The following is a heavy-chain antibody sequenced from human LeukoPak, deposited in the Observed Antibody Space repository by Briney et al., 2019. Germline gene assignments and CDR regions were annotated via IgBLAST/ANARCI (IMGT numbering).Heavy chain of an antibody. D-gene: IGHD2-2*01. CDR1: GGSFSGYY. CDR2: INHSGST. CDR3: ASSSTRSLLDY. Sequence: PSETLSLTCAVYGGSFSGYYWSWIRQPPGKGLGWIGEINHSGSTNYNPSLKSRVTISVDTSKNQFSLKLSSVTAADTAVYYCASSSTRSLLDYWGQGTLVTVSS. J-gene: IGHJ4*02. V-gene: IGHV4-34*01.